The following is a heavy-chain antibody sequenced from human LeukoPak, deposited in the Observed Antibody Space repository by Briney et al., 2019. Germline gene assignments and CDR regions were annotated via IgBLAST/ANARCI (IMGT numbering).Heavy chain of an antibody. D-gene: IGHD2-2*02. J-gene: IGHJ4*02. CDR1: GGSISSGGYY. CDR2: IYLSGST. CDR3: ASTQYCSSTSCYKSGYYFDY. Sequence: SQTLSLTCTVSGGSISSGGYYWSWIRQPPGKGLEWIGYIYLSGSTYYNPSLKSRVTISVDRSKNQFSLKLSSVTAADTAVYYCASTQYCSSTSCYKSGYYFDYWGQGTLVTVSS. V-gene: IGHV4-30-2*01.